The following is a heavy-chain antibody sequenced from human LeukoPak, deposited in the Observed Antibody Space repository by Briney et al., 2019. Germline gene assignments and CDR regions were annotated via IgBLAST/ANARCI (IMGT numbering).Heavy chain of an antibody. CDR1: GYSFTSYW. V-gene: IGHV5-10-1*01. CDR2: IDPSDSYT. Sequence: GESLKISCKGSGYSFTSYWISWVRQMPGKGLEWMGRIDPSDSYTNYSPSFQGHVTISADKSITTAYLQWRSLKASYTAMFYCATSVGAEYFQHWGQGTLVTVSS. CDR3: ATSVGAEYFQH. J-gene: IGHJ1*01.